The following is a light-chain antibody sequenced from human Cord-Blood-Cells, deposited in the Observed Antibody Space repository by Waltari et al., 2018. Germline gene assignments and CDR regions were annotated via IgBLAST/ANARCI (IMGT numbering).Light chain of an antibody. CDR3: QQYYSAPPT. CDR1: QSVLYSSNNKNY. V-gene: IGKV4-1*01. J-gene: IGKJ1*01. Sequence: DIVMTQSPDSLAVSLGERATINCKFSQSVLYSSNNKNYLPWYQQKPGQPPKPRIYWASTRGSGVPERFSGIGSETEFTLSISSRQAEDVAVYYCQQYYSAPPTFDQGTKVKI. CDR2: WAS.